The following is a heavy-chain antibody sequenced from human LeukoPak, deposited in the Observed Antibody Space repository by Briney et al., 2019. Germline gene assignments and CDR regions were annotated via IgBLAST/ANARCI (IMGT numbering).Heavy chain of an antibody. CDR1: GFIFSSYG. J-gene: IGHJ4*02. CDR3: AKGSAWYFDY. V-gene: IGHV3-30*02. D-gene: IGHD6-19*01. Sequence: AGSLRLSCAASGFIFSSYGMHWVRQAPGKGLEWVAFIQYDGSNEYYADSVKGRFTISRDNSKNTLYLQMNSLRAEDTAVYYCAKGSAWYFDYWGQGSLVTVSS. CDR2: IQYDGSNE.